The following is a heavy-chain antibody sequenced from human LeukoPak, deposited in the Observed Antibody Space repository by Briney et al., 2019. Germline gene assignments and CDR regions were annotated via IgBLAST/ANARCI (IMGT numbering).Heavy chain of an antibody. D-gene: IGHD3-3*01. CDR2: VHLDGRT. CDR3: AGEGGFFRPLDY. J-gene: IGHJ4*02. CDR1: GFTFSNAG. V-gene: IGHV4-4*02. Sequence: GSLRLSCAASGFTFSNAGMSWVRQPPGKGLEWIGEVHLDGRTNYNPSLKSRLTISVDLSENHISLKLTSVTAADTAVYYCAGEGGFFRPLDYSGQGTLVTVSS.